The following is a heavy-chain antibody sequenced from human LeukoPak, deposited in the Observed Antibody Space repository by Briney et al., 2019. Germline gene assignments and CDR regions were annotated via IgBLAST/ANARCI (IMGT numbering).Heavy chain of an antibody. Sequence: ASVKVSCKASGYTFTSYAMHWVRQAPGQRLEWMGWINAGNGNTKYSQKFQGRVTITRDTSASTAYMELSSLRSEDTAVYYCARGIHYYDSSGYYVYWGQGTLVTVSS. CDR1: GYTFTSYA. CDR2: INAGNGNT. CDR3: ARGIHYYDSSGYYVY. J-gene: IGHJ4*02. V-gene: IGHV1-3*01. D-gene: IGHD3-22*01.